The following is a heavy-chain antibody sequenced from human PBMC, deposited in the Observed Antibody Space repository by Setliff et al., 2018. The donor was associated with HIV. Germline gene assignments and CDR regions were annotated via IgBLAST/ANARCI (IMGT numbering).Heavy chain of an antibody. D-gene: IGHD2-21*01. V-gene: IGHV3-48*03. J-gene: IGHJ4*02. Sequence: PGGSLRLSCAASGFTFSSYEMDWFCQAPGKGLEWVSYITGSSDTIYYADSVKGRFTISRDNAKNSLYLQMNTLRAEDTAVYYCAKLQEGHVYSHYDSWGQGTLVTVSS. CDR3: AKLQEGHVYSHYDS. CDR2: ITGSSDTI. CDR1: GFTFSSYE.